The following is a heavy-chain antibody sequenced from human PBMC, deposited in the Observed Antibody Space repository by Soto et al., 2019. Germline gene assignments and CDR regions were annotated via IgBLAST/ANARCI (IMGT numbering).Heavy chain of an antibody. Sequence: GASVKVSCKASGGTFSSYAISWVRQAPGQGLEWMGGIIPIFGTANYAQKFQGRVTITADESTSTAYMELSSLRSEDTAVYYCATELRLLEISRYYYYGMDVWVQGTTVTVS. CDR1: GGTFSSYA. J-gene: IGHJ6*02. D-gene: IGHD3-3*01. V-gene: IGHV1-69*13. CDR2: IIPIFGTA. CDR3: ATELRLLEISRYYYYGMDV.